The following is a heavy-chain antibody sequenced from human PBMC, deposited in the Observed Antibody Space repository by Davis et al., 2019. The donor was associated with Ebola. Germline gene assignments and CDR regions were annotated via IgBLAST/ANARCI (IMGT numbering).Heavy chain of an antibody. Sequence: ASVKVSCKASGYTFTSFGITWVRQAPGQGLEWMGWINPHNNNTNYAQNVQGRVTMTTDTSTSTAYMEVGSLRSDDTAVYYCARRYCSSTSCYGSWFDPWGQGTLVTVSS. CDR3: ARRYCSSTSCYGSWFDP. CDR2: INPHNNNT. D-gene: IGHD2-2*01. CDR1: GYTFTSFG. J-gene: IGHJ5*02. V-gene: IGHV1-18*04.